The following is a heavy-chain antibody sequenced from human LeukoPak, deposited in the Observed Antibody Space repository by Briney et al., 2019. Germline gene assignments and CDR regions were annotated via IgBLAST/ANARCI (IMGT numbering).Heavy chain of an antibody. V-gene: IGHV3-64*01. Sequence: GGSLRLSCAASGFTFSGYAMHWVRQAPGKGLEYVSAISTNGGSTHYANSVKGRFTISRDNSKNTLWLQMGSLRAEDMAVYYCARGGAYGSGSYYNMDYWGQGTLVTVSS. CDR1: GFTFSGYA. CDR3: ARGGAYGSGSYYNMDY. CDR2: ISTNGGST. D-gene: IGHD3-10*01. J-gene: IGHJ4*02.